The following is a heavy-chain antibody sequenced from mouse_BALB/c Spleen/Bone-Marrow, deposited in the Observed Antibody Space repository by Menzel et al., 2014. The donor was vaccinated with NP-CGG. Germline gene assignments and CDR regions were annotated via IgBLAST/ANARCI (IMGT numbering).Heavy chain of an antibody. Sequence: EVMLVESGGGLVQPGGSRKLSCAASGFTFSSFGMHWVRQAPEKGLEWVAYISSGSSTIFYADTVKGRFTVSRDNPKNTLSLQMTSLRSEDTAMYYCTRGGNWDDFDYWGQGTTLTVSS. V-gene: IGHV5-17*02. CDR2: ISSGSSTI. CDR1: GFTFSSFG. CDR3: TRGGNWDDFDY. D-gene: IGHD4-1*01. J-gene: IGHJ2*01.